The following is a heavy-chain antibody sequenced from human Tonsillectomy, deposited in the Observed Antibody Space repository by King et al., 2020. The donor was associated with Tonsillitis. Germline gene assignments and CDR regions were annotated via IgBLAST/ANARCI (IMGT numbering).Heavy chain of an antibody. V-gene: IGHV3-49*05. D-gene: IGHD3-10*01. CDR1: GLTFGDYA. CDR2: IRSKADGGTT. CDR3: TSEDHYYGPEEEFAY. J-gene: IGHJ4*02. Sequence: LVESGGGLVKPGRSLRLSCTASGLTFGDYAMSWFRQAPGKGLEWVGFIRSKADGGTTEYAASVKGRFTISRDGPKSIANLQMNSLKTEHTAVYYCTSEDHYYGPEEEFAYWGQGTLVTVSS.